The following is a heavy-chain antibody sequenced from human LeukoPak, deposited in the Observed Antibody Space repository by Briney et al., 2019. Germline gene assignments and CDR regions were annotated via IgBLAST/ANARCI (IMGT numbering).Heavy chain of an antibody. J-gene: IGHJ5*02. V-gene: IGHV3-23*01. CDR3: AKEVKAATNWFDP. Sequence: GGSLRLSCAASGFTFSSYAMSWVRQAPGKGLEWVSAISFSGTNTYYADSVKGRFTISRDNLRNTLYLQMNSLGAEDTAVYFCAKEVKAATNWFDPWGQGTLVTVSS. D-gene: IGHD6-25*01. CDR1: GFTFSSYA. CDR2: ISFSGTNT.